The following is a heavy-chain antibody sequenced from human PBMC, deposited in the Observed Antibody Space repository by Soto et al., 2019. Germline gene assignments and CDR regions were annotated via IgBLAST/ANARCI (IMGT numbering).Heavy chain of an antibody. J-gene: IGHJ6*04. CDR3: ARHVFAAVHCLLDV. V-gene: IGHV4-59*08. Sequence: QVQLQESGPGLVKPSETLSLTCTVSGGSISSYYCSLFRQPPGKGLEWVGFLHYGGKSDYSPSMRSRVTWSANTSKNQFSRRLTAVTAAVPALYSCARHVFAAVHCLLDVCDKGTTVIVSS. CDR2: LHYGGKS. D-gene: IGHD1-1*01. CDR1: GGSISSYY.